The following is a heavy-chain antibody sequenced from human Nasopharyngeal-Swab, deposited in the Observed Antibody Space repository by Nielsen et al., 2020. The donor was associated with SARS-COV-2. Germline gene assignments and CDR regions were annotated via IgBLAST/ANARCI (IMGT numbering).Heavy chain of an antibody. V-gene: IGHV4-59*08. D-gene: IGHD3-22*01. Sequence: SETLSLTCTVSGGSISSYYWSWIRQPPGKGLEWIGYIYYSGSTNCNPSLKSRVTISVDTSKNQFSLKLSSVTAADTAVYYCARLYYDSSGYYYGRWGQGTLVTVSS. CDR1: GGSISSYY. CDR2: IYYSGST. CDR3: ARLYYDSSGYYYGR. J-gene: IGHJ4*02.